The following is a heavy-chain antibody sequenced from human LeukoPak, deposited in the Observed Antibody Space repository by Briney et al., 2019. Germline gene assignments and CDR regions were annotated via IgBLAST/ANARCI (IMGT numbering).Heavy chain of an antibody. D-gene: IGHD2-8*01. CDR3: ARGYCTNGVCHTFDI. CDR2: ISPNGGTT. Sequence: GASVKVSCKASGYTFTDYFIHWVRQAPGQGLEWMGIISPNGGTTNYAQKFQDRVTMTRDTSTSTVYMELSSLRSEDTAVYYCARGYCTNGVCHTFDIWGQGTLVTVSS. J-gene: IGHJ4*02. V-gene: IGHV1-46*01. CDR1: GYTFTDYF.